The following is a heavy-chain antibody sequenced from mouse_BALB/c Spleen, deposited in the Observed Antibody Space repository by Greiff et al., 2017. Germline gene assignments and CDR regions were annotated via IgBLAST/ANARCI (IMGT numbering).Heavy chain of an antibody. CDR3: ARSRQLGLQFAY. Sequence: QVQLQQSGAELAKPGASVKMSCTASGYTFTSYWMHWVKQRPGQGLEWIGYINPSTGYTEYNQKFKDKATLTADKSSSTAYMQLSSLTSEDSAVYYCARSRQLGLQFAYWGQGTLVTVSA. V-gene: IGHV1-7*01. CDR1: GYTFTSYW. CDR2: INPSTGYT. D-gene: IGHD3-2*01. J-gene: IGHJ3*01.